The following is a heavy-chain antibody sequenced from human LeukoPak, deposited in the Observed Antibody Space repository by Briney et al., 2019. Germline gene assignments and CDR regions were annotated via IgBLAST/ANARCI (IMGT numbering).Heavy chain of an antibody. CDR1: GFTFSSYG. Sequence: GGSLRLSCAASGFTFSSYGMHWVRQAPGKGLEWVAVISYDGSNKYYADSVKGRFTISRDNSKNTLYLQMNSLRAEDTAVYYCARDHDFIHWGQGTLVTVSS. CDR3: ARDHDFIH. V-gene: IGHV3-30*03. J-gene: IGHJ4*02. CDR2: ISYDGSNK. D-gene: IGHD3-3*01.